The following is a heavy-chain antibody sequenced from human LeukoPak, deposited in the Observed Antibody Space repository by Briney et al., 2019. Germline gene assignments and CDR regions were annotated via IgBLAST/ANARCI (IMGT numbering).Heavy chain of an antibody. J-gene: IGHJ4*02. Sequence: GRSLRHSCAASGFTFSSYGMHWVRQAPGKGLEWVAVISYDGSNKYYADSVKGRFTISRDNSKNTLYLQMNSLRAEDTAVYYCAKALGSIAVAGPLDYWGQGTLVTVSS. CDR1: GFTFSSYG. CDR2: ISYDGSNK. CDR3: AKALGSIAVAGPLDY. D-gene: IGHD6-19*01. V-gene: IGHV3-30*18.